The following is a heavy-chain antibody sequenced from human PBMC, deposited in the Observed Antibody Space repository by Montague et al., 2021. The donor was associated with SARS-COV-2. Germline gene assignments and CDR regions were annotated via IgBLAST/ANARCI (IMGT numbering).Heavy chain of an antibody. CDR2: IYYSGIT. V-gene: IGHV4-39*01. J-gene: IGHJ3*02. CDR1: GASISSSDYY. D-gene: IGHD4-17*01. CDR3: ARFPHGVRSSAFVI. Sequence: SETLSLTCSVSGASISSSDYYWGRIRQPPGKGLEWIGSIYYSGITHHYPSLKSRATLSVDTSKNQFSLRLRSATAADTAVYYCARFPHGVRSSAFVIWGQGTMVTVSS.